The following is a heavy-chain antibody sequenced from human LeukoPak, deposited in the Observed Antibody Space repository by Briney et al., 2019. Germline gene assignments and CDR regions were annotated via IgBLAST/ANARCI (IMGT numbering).Heavy chain of an antibody. V-gene: IGHV4-59*12. D-gene: IGHD4-17*01. CDR2: IYYSGST. Sequence: PSETLSLTCTVSGGSISSYYWSWIRQPPGKGLEWIGSIYYSGSTYYNPSLKSRVTISVDTSKNQFSLKLSSVTAADTAVYYCARGSPDYGDYGNLGGNGAFDIWGQGTMVTVSS. CDR1: GGSISSYY. J-gene: IGHJ3*02. CDR3: ARGSPDYGDYGNLGGNGAFDI.